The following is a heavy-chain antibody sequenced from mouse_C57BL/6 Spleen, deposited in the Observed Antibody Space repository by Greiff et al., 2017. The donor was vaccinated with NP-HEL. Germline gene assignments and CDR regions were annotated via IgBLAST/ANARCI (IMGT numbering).Heavy chain of an antibody. CDR1: GYTFTSYW. CDR3: ARSYYSNYYYFDY. V-gene: IGHV1-72*01. J-gene: IGHJ2*01. Sequence: VQLQQPGAELVKPGASVKLSCKASGYTFTSYWMHWVKQRPGRGLEWIGRIDPNSGGTTYNERFKSKATLTVDKPSSTAYMQLSSLTSEDSAVYYCARSYYSNYYYFDYWGQGTTLTVSS. CDR2: IDPNSGGT. D-gene: IGHD2-5*01.